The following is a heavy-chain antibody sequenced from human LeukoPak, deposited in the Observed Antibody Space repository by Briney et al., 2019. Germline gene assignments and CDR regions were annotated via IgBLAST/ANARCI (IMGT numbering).Heavy chain of an antibody. CDR1: GFTFSSYA. Sequence: PGGSLRLSCAVSGFTFSSYAMSWVRQAPGKGLEWVSAISGSGGNTYYADSVKGRFSTSRDNSKNTLYLQMNSLRAEDTAVYSCAKSYSSGRYAPSDYWGQGTPVTVSS. J-gene: IGHJ4*02. CDR3: AKSYSSGRYAPSDY. V-gene: IGHV3-23*01. D-gene: IGHD6-19*01. CDR2: ISGSGGNT.